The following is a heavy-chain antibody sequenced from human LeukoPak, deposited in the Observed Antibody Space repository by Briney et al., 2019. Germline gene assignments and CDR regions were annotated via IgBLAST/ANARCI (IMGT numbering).Heavy chain of an antibody. V-gene: IGHV4-39*01. CDR1: GGSISSSSYY. Sequence: SETLSLTCTVSGGSISSSSYYWGWIRQPPGKGREWIGSIYYSGSTYYNPSLKSRVTISVDTSKNQFSLKLSSVTAADTAVYYCARRDRIAGLGNDYWGQGTLVTVSS. D-gene: IGHD6-13*01. CDR3: ARRDRIAGLGNDY. J-gene: IGHJ4*02. CDR2: IYYSGST.